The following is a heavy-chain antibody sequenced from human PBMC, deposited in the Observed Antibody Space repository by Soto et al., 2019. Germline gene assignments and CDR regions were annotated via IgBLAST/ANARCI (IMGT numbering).Heavy chain of an antibody. J-gene: IGHJ3*02. CDR1: GGTFSSYA. Sequence: QVQLVQSGAEVKKPGSSVKVSCKASGGTFSSYAISWVRQAPGQGLEWMGGIIPIFGTANYAQKFQGRVTITADESTSTAYMELSSLRSEDTAVYYCARTYYYDSSGYYGQADDAVDIWGQGTMVTVSS. D-gene: IGHD3-22*01. CDR3: ARTYYYDSSGYYGQADDAVDI. V-gene: IGHV1-69*01. CDR2: IIPIFGTA.